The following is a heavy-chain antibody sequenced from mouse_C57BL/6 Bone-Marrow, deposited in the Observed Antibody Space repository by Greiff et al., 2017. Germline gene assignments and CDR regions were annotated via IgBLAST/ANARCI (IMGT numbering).Heavy chain of an antibody. CDR3: TRDGADYCDY. V-gene: IGHV5-9-1*02. J-gene: IGHJ2*01. CDR1: GFTFSSYA. CDR2: ISSGGDYI. D-gene: IGHD1-1*02. Sequence: EVKLVESGEGLVKPGGSLKLSCAASGFTFSSYAMSWVRQTPEQRLEWVAYISSGGDYIYYADTVKGRVTISRDNARNTLYLQMSSLKSEDTAMYYCTRDGADYCDYWGQGTTLTVSS.